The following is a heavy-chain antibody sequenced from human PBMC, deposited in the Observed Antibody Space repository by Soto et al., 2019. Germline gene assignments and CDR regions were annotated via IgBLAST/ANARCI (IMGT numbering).Heavy chain of an antibody. J-gene: IGHJ6*02. Sequence: QVQLVQSGAEVKKPGASVKVSCKASGYNFTRSGISWVRQAPGQGVEWMGWISTYNGDTNYAQPFQGRVTMTTHASTSTVYMQLRSLGSDDTAVYYCARGGVAPYYYYGMDVGGQGTPVTVSS. V-gene: IGHV1-18*01. CDR3: ARGGVAPYYYYGMDV. CDR1: GYNFTRSG. CDR2: ISTYNGDT. D-gene: IGHD3-16*01.